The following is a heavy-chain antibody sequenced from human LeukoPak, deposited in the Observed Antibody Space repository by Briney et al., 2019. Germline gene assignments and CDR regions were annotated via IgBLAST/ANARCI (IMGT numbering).Heavy chain of an antibody. D-gene: IGHD3-16*02. V-gene: IGHV1-2*02. CDR3: ARDRAFGGVIASLDY. CDR1: GYTFTGYY. Sequence: GASVKVSCKASGYTFTGYYMHWVRQAPGQGLEWMGWINPNSGGTSYAQKFQGRVTMTRDTSISTAYMELSRLRSDDTAVYYCARDRAFGGVIASLDYWGQGTLVTVSS. J-gene: IGHJ4*02. CDR2: INPNSGGT.